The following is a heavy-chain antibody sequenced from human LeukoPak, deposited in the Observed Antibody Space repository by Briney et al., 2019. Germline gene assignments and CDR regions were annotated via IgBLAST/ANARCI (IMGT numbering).Heavy chain of an antibody. J-gene: IGHJ4*02. D-gene: IGHD3-10*01. V-gene: IGHV4-4*02. Sequence: PSGTLSLTCAVSGGSISSSNWWSWVRQPPGKGLEWIGYMYYSGSTYYNPSLKSRVTISVDTSKNQFSLKLSSVTAADTAVYYCARAFGSDRWFDYWGQGTLVTVSS. CDR1: GGSISSSNW. CDR3: ARAFGSDRWFDY. CDR2: MYYSGST.